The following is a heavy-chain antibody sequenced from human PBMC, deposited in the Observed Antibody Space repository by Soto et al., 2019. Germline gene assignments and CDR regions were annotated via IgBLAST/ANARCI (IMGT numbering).Heavy chain of an antibody. Sequence: GGSLRLSCAASGFTFSSYSMNWVRQAPGKGLEWVSSISSSSSYIYYADSVKGRFTISRDNAKNTLYLQMNSLRAEDTAVYYCAMDDVLCDGGRCYGVPLDVWGKGTTVTVSS. D-gene: IGHD2-15*01. V-gene: IGHV3-21*01. CDR2: ISSSSSYI. J-gene: IGHJ6*04. CDR3: AMDDVLCDGGRCYGVPLDV. CDR1: GFTFSSYS.